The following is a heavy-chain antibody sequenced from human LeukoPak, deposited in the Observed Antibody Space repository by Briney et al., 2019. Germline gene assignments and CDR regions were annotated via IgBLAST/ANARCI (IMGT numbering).Heavy chain of an antibody. CDR3: TRDSRDGYTDFDY. D-gene: IGHD5-24*01. J-gene: IGHJ4*02. V-gene: IGHV3-49*03. CDR2: IRSKAYGGTT. Sequence: PGGSLRLSCTASGFTFGDYAMSWFRQAPGKGLEWVGFIRSKAYGGTTEYAASVKGRITISKDDSKSIAYLQMNSLKTEDTAVYYCTRDSRDGYTDFDYWGQGTLVTVSS. CDR1: GFTFGDYA.